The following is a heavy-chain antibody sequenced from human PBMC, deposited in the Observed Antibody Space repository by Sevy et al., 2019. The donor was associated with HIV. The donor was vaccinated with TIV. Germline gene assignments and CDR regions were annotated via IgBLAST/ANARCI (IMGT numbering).Heavy chain of an antibody. V-gene: IGHV1-18*01. CDR1: GYTFSSYA. D-gene: IGHD3-3*01. CDR2: INVYNGNT. Sequence: ASVKVSCKASGYTFSSYAITWVRQAPEQGLEWMGWINVYNGNTNYAQKFQGRVTMTTDTATSTGYLELRSLRSDDTAVYYCASSAGVYYDFWSGQPLAHWGQGTLVTVSS. J-gene: IGHJ5*02. CDR3: ASSAGVYYDFWSGQPLAH.